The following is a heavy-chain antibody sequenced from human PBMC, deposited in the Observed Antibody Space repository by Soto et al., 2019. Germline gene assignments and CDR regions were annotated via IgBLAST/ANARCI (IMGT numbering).Heavy chain of an antibody. CDR3: ARGGVSTRNFDS. Sequence: GEARKICCKGSGDNFACYLIAWVRQMPGKGLELMGIIYPSDYDTRYRPSYQGQVTISADKSISSAYLQWSSLRASDTAMYYCARGGVSTRNFDSRGQGHTVTVSS. V-gene: IGHV5-51*01. D-gene: IGHD1-1*01. CDR1: GDNFACYL. CDR2: IYPSDYDT. J-gene: IGHJ4*02.